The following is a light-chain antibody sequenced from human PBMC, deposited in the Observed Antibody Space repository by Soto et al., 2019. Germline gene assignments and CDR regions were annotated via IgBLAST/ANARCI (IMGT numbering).Light chain of an antibody. CDR1: QSVGNN. CDR2: SAS. CDR3: QQYIRVPRT. V-gene: IGKV3-15*01. Sequence: ERASLSCGASQSVGNNLAWYQQKPGQAPRLLIYSASTRATGIPARFSGSGSGTEFTLTISSLQAEDGELYDGQQYIRVPRTFGQGTKVDIK. J-gene: IGKJ1*01.